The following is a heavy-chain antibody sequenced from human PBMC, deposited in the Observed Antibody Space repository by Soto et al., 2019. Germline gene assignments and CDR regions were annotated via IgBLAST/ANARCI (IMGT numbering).Heavy chain of an antibody. Sequence: QVQLQQWGAGLLKPSETLSLACAVYGESFSGYYWSWIRQPPGKGLEWIGEINHSGSTNYNPSLKSRVTISVDTSKNQFSLKLSSVTAADTAVYYCASGSDYGDLWGPGTLVTVSS. J-gene: IGHJ4*02. V-gene: IGHV4-34*01. CDR3: ASGSDYGDL. CDR2: INHSGST. CDR1: GESFSGYY.